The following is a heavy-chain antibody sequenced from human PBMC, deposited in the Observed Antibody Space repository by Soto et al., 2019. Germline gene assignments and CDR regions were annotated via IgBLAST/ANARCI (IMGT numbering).Heavy chain of an antibody. CDR2: ISDNGGTT. J-gene: IGHJ4*02. V-gene: IGHV3-23*01. D-gene: IGHD5-12*01. CDR3: AKDRPSRNTGYDFYADY. CDR1: GFTFSSYA. Sequence: EVQLLESGGGLVQPGGSLRLSCAVSGFTFSSYAMSWVRQAPGQGLEWVSLISDNGGTTYYADSVKGRFTVSRDNAKNTRYLQVSSLRVEDTAVYYCAKDRPSRNTGYDFYADYWGQGTLVTVSS.